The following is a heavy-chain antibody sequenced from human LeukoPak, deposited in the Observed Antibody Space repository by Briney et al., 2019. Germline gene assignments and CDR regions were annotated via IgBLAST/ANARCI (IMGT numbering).Heavy chain of an antibody. J-gene: IGHJ4*02. CDR1: GFTFSGHY. CDR2: IRNKVNSYTT. D-gene: IGHD1-26*01. Sequence: GGSLRLSCAASGFTFSGHYMDWVRQAPGKGLEWVGRIRNKVNSYTTEYAASVKGRFTISRDDSKNSLYLQMNSLRAEDTAVYYCARDFTGIVGATDYFDYWGQGTLVTVSS. V-gene: IGHV3-72*01. CDR3: ARDFTGIVGATDYFDY.